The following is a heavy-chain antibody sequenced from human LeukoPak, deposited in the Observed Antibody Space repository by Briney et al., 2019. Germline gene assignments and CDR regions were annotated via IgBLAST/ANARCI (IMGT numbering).Heavy chain of an antibody. J-gene: IGHJ5*02. D-gene: IGHD2-15*01. V-gene: IGHV4-61*02. CDR2: IYTSGST. Sequence: SETLSLTCTVSGGSISSGSYYWSWIRQPAGKGLEWIGRIYTSGSTNYNPSLKSRVTISVDTSKNQFSLKLSSVTAADTAVYYCARGRYCSGGSCSFDPWGQGTLVTVSS. CDR1: GGSISSGSYY. CDR3: ARGRYCSGGSCSFDP.